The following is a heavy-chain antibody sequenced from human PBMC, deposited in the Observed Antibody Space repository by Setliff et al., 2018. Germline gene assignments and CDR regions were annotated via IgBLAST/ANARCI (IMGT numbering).Heavy chain of an antibody. CDR1: GFTFSSYW. D-gene: IGHD3-22*01. J-gene: IGHJ4*02. Sequence: LRLSCAASGFTFSSYWMSWVRQAPGKGLEWVGRIKSKTDGGTIDYAAPVKGRLTISRDDSKNTLYLQVNSLRSEDTAVYYCTTDSMFYFDSSGYHVLDYWGQGTLVTVSS. CDR3: TTDSMFYFDSSGYHVLDY. V-gene: IGHV3-15*01. CDR2: IKSKTDGGTI.